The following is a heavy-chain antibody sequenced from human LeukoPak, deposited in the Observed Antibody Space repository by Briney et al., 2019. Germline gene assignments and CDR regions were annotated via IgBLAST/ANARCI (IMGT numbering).Heavy chain of an antibody. Sequence: GGSLRLSCAASGFTFSSYAMSWVRQAPGKGLGWVSAISGSGGSTYYADSVKGRFTISRDNSKNTLYLQMNSLRAEDTAVYYCAKDAGGTAYYDFWSGYYTPADYWGQGTLVTVSS. D-gene: IGHD3-3*01. V-gene: IGHV3-23*01. J-gene: IGHJ4*02. CDR2: ISGSGGST. CDR3: AKDAGGTAYYDFWSGYYTPADY. CDR1: GFTFSSYA.